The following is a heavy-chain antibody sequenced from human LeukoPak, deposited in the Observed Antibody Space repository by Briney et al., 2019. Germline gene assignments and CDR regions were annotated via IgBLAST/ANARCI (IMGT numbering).Heavy chain of an antibody. CDR2: IYTTGTT. Sequence: PSETLSLTCTVSGGSFSSYYWSWIRQPPGKGLEWIGYIYTTGTTSYNPSLKSRVTISLDTSTNQLSLQLSSVTAADTAVYYCARERYDFWSFDYWGQGTLVTFSS. J-gene: IGHJ4*02. CDR3: ARERYDFWSFDY. CDR1: GGSFSSYY. D-gene: IGHD3-3*01. V-gene: IGHV4-4*09.